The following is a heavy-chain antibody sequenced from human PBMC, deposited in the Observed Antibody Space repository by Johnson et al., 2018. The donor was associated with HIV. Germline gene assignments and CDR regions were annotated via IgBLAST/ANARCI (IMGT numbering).Heavy chain of an antibody. Sequence: QMQLVESGGGLVQPGGSLRLSCAVSGFSFSRYWMSWVRQAPGKGLEWVAVISYDGSNKYYADSVKGRFTISRDNSKNTLFLQMDSLRADDTAVYYCAREGVSGSYYDAFDLWGQGTMVTVSS. V-gene: IGHV3-30*03. CDR3: AREGVSGSYYDAFDL. CDR1: GFSFSRYW. J-gene: IGHJ3*01. CDR2: ISYDGSNK. D-gene: IGHD1-26*01.